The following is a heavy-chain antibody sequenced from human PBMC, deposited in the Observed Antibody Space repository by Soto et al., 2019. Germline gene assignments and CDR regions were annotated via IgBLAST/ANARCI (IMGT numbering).Heavy chain of an antibody. CDR3: AKDSSPGDYDLVAYYQYGMDV. CDR2: ISFDGTSK. CDR1: GFTFSTHG. V-gene: IGHV3-30*18. D-gene: IGHD4-17*01. Sequence: QEQLVESGGGVVQPGRSPRLSCAASGFTFSTHGMHWVRQAPGKGLEWVAVISFDGTSKYYVDSVKGRFTISRDNSKNTLYLQMNSLRGEDTAVYYCAKDSSPGDYDLVAYYQYGMDVWGQGTTVTVSS. J-gene: IGHJ6*02.